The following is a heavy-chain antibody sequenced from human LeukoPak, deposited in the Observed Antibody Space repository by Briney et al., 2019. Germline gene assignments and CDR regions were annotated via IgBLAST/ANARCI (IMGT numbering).Heavy chain of an antibody. Sequence: GGSLRLSCAASGFSFRSYWMSWVRQAPGKGLEWVANIKQDGSEKYYVDSVKGRFTISRDNAKNSLYPQMNSLRAEDTAVYYCARPLYSSSSQNLDYWGQGTLVTVSS. CDR3: ARPLYSSSSQNLDY. CDR2: IKQDGSEK. V-gene: IGHV3-7*01. D-gene: IGHD6-6*01. J-gene: IGHJ4*02. CDR1: GFSFRSYW.